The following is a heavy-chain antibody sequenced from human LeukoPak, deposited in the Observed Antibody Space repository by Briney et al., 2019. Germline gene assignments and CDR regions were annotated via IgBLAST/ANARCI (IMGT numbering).Heavy chain of an antibody. CDR2: ISSSSYI. D-gene: IGHD1-26*01. CDR3: ARDLIPYSGSYSMPVDY. Sequence: PGGSLRLSCAASGFTFSSYSMNWVRQAPGKGLEWVSSISSSSYIYYADSVKGRFTISRDNAKNSLYLQMNSLRAEDTAVYYCARDLIPYSGSYSMPVDYWGQGTLVTVSS. CDR1: GFTFSSYS. J-gene: IGHJ4*02. V-gene: IGHV3-21*01.